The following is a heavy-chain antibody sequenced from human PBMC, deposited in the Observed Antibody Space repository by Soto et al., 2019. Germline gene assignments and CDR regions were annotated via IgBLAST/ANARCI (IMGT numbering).Heavy chain of an antibody. CDR2: IYYSGGT. J-gene: IGHJ6*02. V-gene: IGHV4-31*03. D-gene: IGHD6-19*01. CDR3: ERDRGYSSGWYVDV. Sequence: PSETRSLTCTVSGGSISSAGHYLPWIRQHPGKGLEWIGYIYYSGGTSYNPSLNSRLTISVDTSKNHFSLKLTSVTAADTAVYYCERDRGYSSGWYVDVWGQGTTVTVS. CDR1: GGSISSAGHY.